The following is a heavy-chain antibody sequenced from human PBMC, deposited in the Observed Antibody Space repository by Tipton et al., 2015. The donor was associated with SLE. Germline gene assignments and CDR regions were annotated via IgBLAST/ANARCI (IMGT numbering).Heavy chain of an antibody. CDR1: GGSISSYY. J-gene: IGHJ6*02. CDR3: ARDLGFLYSSSFYYGMDV. D-gene: IGHD6-6*01. V-gene: IGHV4-59*01. Sequence: TLSLTCTVSGGSISSYYWSWIRQPPGKGLEWIGYIYYSGSTNYNPSLKSRVTISVDTSKNQFSLKLSSVTAADTAVYYCARDLGFLYSSSFYYGMDVWGQGTTVTVSS. CDR2: IYYSGST.